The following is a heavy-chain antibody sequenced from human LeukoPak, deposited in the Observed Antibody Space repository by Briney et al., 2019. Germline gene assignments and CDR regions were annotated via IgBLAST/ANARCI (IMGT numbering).Heavy chain of an antibody. CDR3: TRGPTGRWLYYGMDV. Sequence: GGSLRLSCTTSGFTFGDHAMSWVRQAPGKGLEWVGFIRSKSYGGTTEYAASVKGRFTISRDDSKSIAYLQMNSLKTEDTAVYYCTRGPTGRWLYYGMDVWGQGTTVTVSS. V-gene: IGHV3-49*04. J-gene: IGHJ6*02. D-gene: IGHD5-24*01. CDR1: GFTFGDHA. CDR2: IRSKSYGGTT.